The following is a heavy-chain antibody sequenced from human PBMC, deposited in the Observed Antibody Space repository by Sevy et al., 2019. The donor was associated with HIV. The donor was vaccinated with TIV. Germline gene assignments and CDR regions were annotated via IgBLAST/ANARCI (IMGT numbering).Heavy chain of an antibody. CDR3: ARITTDYYDSSGYYVVGMDV. Sequence: GESLKISCKGSGYSFTSYWIGWVRQMPGKGLEWMGIIYPGDSDTRYSPSFQGQVTISADKSISTAYLQWSSLKASDTAMYYCARITTDYYDSSGYYVVGMDVWGKGTTVTVSS. D-gene: IGHD3-22*01. CDR1: GYSFTSYW. V-gene: IGHV5-51*01. J-gene: IGHJ6*04. CDR2: IYPGDSDT.